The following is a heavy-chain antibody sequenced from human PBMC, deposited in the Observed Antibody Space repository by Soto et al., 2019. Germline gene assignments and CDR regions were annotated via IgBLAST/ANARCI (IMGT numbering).Heavy chain of an antibody. V-gene: IGHV3-23*01. Sequence: SCKASGYNLGAYYTYWVRQAPGRGPEWVSAIRTSSGSGSRTYYADSVKGRFTISRDNSKSTLFLQMNSLRADDTAVYYCAKGGDYYDLLTGYTRDNYYFDYWGQGAQVTVSS. CDR1: GYNLGAYY. D-gene: IGHD3-9*01. CDR3: AKGGDYYDLLTGYTRDNYYFDY. J-gene: IGHJ4*02. CDR2: IRTSSGSGSRT.